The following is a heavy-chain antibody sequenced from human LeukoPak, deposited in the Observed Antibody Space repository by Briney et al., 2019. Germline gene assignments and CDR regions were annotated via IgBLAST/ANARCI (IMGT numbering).Heavy chain of an antibody. CDR2: IYEYGGTT. V-gene: IGHV3-23*01. D-gene: IGHD2-21*01. CDR3: AKDFRIGYSAHFDY. Sequence: QSWGSLRLSCVGSGFTFRSHAMSWVRQAPEKGLEFVSGIYEYGGTTYYADSVKGRFSISRDNSKNTLYLQMDSLRGEDTAVYYCAKDFRIGYSAHFDYWGQGALVTVSS. J-gene: IGHJ4*02. CDR1: GFTFRSHA.